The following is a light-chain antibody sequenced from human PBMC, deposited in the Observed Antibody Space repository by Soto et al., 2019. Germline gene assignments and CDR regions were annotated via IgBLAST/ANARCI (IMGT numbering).Light chain of an antibody. J-gene: IGKJ5*01. V-gene: IGKV3-20*01. CDR1: QSVSSSY. Sequence: EIVLTQSPGTLSLSPGERATLSCRASQSVSSSYLAWYQQKPGQAPRLLIYGASSRATGIPDRFSGSGSGTDFTLTISRLEPEDFAVHYCQQYGSSPIIFGQGTRLEI. CDR2: GAS. CDR3: QQYGSSPII.